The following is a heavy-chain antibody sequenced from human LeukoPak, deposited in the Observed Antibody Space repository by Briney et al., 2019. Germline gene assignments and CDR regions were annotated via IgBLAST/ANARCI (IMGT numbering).Heavy chain of an antibody. CDR1: GFTFSSYG. CDR2: ISGSGGST. CDR3: AKDRNYDILTFNWFDP. D-gene: IGHD3-9*01. V-gene: IGHV3-23*01. J-gene: IGHJ5*02. Sequence: PGGSLRLSCAASGFTFSSYGMSWVRQAPGKGLEWVSAISGSGGSTYYADSVKGRFTISRDNSKNTLYLQMNSLRAEDTAVYYCAKDRNYDILTFNWFDPWGQGTLVTVSS.